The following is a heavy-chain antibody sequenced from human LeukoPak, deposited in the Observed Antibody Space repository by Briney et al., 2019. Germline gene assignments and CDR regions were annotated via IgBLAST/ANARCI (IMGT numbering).Heavy chain of an antibody. D-gene: IGHD3-22*01. CDR2: IRSKANSYAT. J-gene: IGHJ4*02. CDR1: GLTFSGSA. V-gene: IGHV3-73*01. Sequence: GGSLRLSSAASGLTFSGSAMHWVRQASGKGLEWVGRIRSKANSYATAYAASVKGRFTISRDDSKNTAYRQMNSLKTEDTAVYYCTRLEDDSSGYYSGGDYWGQGTLVTVSS. CDR3: TRLEDDSSGYYSGGDY.